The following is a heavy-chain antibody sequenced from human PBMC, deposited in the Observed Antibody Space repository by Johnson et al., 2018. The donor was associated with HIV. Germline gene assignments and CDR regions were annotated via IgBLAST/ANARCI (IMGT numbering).Heavy chain of an antibody. CDR1: GFTVSSNY. CDR3: ARARTVVIARPDAFDI. J-gene: IGHJ3*02. Sequence: VQLVESGGGLVQPGGSLRLSCAASGFTVSSNYMSWVRQAPGTGLEWVSVIYSGGSTYYADSVKGRFTISRDNSKNTLYVQMNNLRAEDPAVYYCARARTVVIARPDAFDIWGQGTMVTVSS. V-gene: IGHV3-66*02. CDR2: IYSGGST. D-gene: IGHD2-21*01.